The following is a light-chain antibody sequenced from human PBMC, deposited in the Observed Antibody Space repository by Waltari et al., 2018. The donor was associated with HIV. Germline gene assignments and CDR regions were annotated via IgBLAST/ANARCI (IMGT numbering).Light chain of an antibody. Sequence: HSALTQPASVSGSPGQSITISCSGTSSDVGGYNYVSWYQQHPGKAPKLVIYDVGNRPSGVSHRFSGSKSGDTASLTISGLQAEDEADYYCSSFSSSSTLYVFGTGTKVTVL. V-gene: IGLV2-14*03. CDR3: SSFSSSSTLYV. CDR2: DVG. CDR1: SSDVGGYNY. J-gene: IGLJ1*01.